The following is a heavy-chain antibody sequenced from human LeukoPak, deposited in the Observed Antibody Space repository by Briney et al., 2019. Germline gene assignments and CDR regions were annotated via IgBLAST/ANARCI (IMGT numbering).Heavy chain of an antibody. J-gene: IGHJ4*02. CDR3: AKDLRRRSLVATALDY. CDR1: GFKFSSFA. CDR2: ISGSASSI. D-gene: IGHD5-12*01. Sequence: GGSLRLSCAASGFKFSSFAMNWVRQAPGKGLEWVSSISGSASSIYYADSVKGRFTVSRDSSKNTLFLQMNSLRAEDTAVYYCAKDLRRRSLVATALDYWGQGTLVTVSS. V-gene: IGHV3-23*01.